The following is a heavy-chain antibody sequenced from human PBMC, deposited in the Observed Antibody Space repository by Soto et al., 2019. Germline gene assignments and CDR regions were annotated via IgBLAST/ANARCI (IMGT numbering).Heavy chain of an antibody. D-gene: IGHD1-1*01. J-gene: IGHJ4*02. CDR3: ASGDRTNY. CDR1: GYTFTSYA. V-gene: IGHV1-3*01. Sequence: QVQLVQSGAEVKKPGASVTVSCKASGYTFTSYAIHWVRQAPGQRLEWMGWINGGNGNTKYSQKFQGRVTITRDTSASTAYMELSSLTSEDTAVYYCASGDRTNYWGQGTLVTVSS. CDR2: INGGNGNT.